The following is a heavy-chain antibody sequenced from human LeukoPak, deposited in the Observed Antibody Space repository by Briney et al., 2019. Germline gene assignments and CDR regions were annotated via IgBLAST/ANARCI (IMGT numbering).Heavy chain of an antibody. J-gene: IGHJ4*02. CDR2: INHSGST. Sequence: PSETLSLTCAVYGGSFSGYYWSWIRQPPGKGLEWIGEINHSGSTNYNPSLKSRVTISVDTSKNQFSLKLSSVTAADTAVYYCARGDIVATGNFDYWGLGTPVTVSS. CDR1: GGSFSGYY. V-gene: IGHV4-34*01. D-gene: IGHD5-12*01. CDR3: ARGDIVATGNFDY.